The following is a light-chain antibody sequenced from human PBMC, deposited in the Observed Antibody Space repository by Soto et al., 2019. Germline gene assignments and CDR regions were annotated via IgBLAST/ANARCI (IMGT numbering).Light chain of an antibody. CDR2: GVS. CDR3: QQYSISST. CDR1: QRVSSSS. Sequence: EIVLTQSPATLSLSPGERATLSCRASQRVSSSSLAWYQHKPGQSPRLLIFGVSSRATDIPDRFSGSGSGTDLTLTINRLENEDFAVYFCQQYSISSTFGQGTKVDIK. V-gene: IGKV3-20*01. J-gene: IGKJ1*01.